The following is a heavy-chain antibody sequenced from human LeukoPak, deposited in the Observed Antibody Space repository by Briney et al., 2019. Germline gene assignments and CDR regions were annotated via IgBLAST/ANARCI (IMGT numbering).Heavy chain of an antibody. Sequence: ASVKVSCKASGGTFSSYAISWVRQAPGQGLEWMGRIIPIFGTANYAQKFQGRVTTTTDESTSTAYMELSSLRSEDTAVYYCAPAPITLVRGVLTSDAFDIWGQGTMVTVSS. J-gene: IGHJ3*02. V-gene: IGHV1-69*05. CDR1: GGTFSSYA. D-gene: IGHD3-10*01. CDR3: APAPITLVRGVLTSDAFDI. CDR2: IIPIFGTA.